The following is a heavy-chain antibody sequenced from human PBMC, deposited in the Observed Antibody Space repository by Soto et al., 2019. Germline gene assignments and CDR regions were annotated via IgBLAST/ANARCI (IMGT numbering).Heavy chain of an antibody. CDR3: ARDGERDTGLNFYYYLHGMDA. Sequence: QVQLVQSGGEVRKPGASVKVSCKASGYTFTTYGISWVRQAPGQGLEWMGWISPYNGTTKYAEKFQGEMTMTTDTATSTAYMDLRSLRSDDTAVYYCARDGERDTGLNFYYYLHGMDAWGQGTRVTVSS. D-gene: IGHD1-1*01. V-gene: IGHV1-18*04. CDR2: ISPYNGTT. CDR1: GYTFTTYG. J-gene: IGHJ6*02.